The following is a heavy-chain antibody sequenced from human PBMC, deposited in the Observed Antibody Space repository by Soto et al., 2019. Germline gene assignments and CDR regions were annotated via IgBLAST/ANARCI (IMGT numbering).Heavy chain of an antibody. V-gene: IGHV5-51*01. CDR2: IDPGNSDT. D-gene: IGHD2-2*01. CDR1: GYSFATHW. CDR3: ARACSSNSCYDVFDY. Sequence: PGESLKISCKVSGYSFATHWIGWVRQMPGKGLEWMGIIDPGNSDTRYSPSFQGQATISADKSISTAFLQWSSLKASDTAVYYCARACSSNSCYDVFDYWGQRILVTVSS. J-gene: IGHJ4*02.